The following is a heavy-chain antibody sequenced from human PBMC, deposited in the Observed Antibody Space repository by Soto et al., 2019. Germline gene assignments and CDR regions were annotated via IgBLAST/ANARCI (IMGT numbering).Heavy chain of an antibody. CDR2: ISSSGSTI. Sequence: SLRLSCSASGFTFSDYYMSWIRQAPGKGLEWVSYISSSGSTIYYADSVKGRFTISRDNAKNSLYLQMNSLRAEDTAVYYCAGEYFDWLPKADYYYGMDVCGQGTTVTVS. CDR1: GFTFSDYY. D-gene: IGHD3-9*01. J-gene: IGHJ6*02. V-gene: IGHV3-11*01. CDR3: AGEYFDWLPKADYYYGMDV.